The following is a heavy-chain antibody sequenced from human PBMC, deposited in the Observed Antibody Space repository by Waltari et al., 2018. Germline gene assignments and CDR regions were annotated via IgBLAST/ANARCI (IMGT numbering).Heavy chain of an antibody. CDR1: GGSFSGYY. CDR3: ARVNTRYYYYYYMDV. V-gene: IGHV4-34*01. J-gene: IGHJ6*03. Sequence: QVQLQQWGAGLLKPSETLSLTCAVYGGSFSGYYWSWIRQPPGTGLEWIGEINHSGSTNCNPSLKSRVTISVDTSKNQFSLKLSSVTAADTAVYYCARVNTRYYYYYYMDVWGKGTTVTVSS. D-gene: IGHD1-26*01. CDR2: INHSGST.